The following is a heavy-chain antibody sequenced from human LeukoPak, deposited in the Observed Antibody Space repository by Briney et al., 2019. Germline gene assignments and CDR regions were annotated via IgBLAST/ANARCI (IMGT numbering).Heavy chain of an antibody. CDR2: IHYSGST. V-gene: IGHV4-59*01. CDR3: ARDSAWNWFDP. J-gene: IGHJ5*02. Sequence: PSQTLSLTCTFSGGYISSYYWNWIRQPPGKGLEWIGYIHYSGSTNYNPSLKSRVTISVDTSKNQLSLKLSSVTAADTAVYYCARDSAWNWFDPWGQGTLVTVSS. CDR1: GGYISSYY.